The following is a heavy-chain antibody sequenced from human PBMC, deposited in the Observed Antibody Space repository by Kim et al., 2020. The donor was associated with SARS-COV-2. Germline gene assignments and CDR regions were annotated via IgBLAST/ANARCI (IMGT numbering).Heavy chain of an antibody. CDR1: GGSVNSGNYY. D-gene: IGHD3-10*01. V-gene: IGHV4-61*03. J-gene: IGHJ5*02. CDR2: IFYSGST. CDR3: TRGARYGSGNGRSFDP. Sequence: SETLSLTCTVSGGSVNSGNYYWSWIRQPPGKGLEWIGYIFYSGSTTCNPSLTSRVIISVDTSKNHFSLKLNSVTAADTAVYYCTRGARYGSGNGRSFDPWGQGALVTVSS.